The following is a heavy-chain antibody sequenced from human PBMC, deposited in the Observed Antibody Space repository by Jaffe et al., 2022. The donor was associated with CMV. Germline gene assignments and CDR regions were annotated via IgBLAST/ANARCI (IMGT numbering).Heavy chain of an antibody. CDR3: ARDRVGDPSIAVATHTNYYYYYGMDV. J-gene: IGHJ6*02. V-gene: IGHV4-4*07. CDR1: GGSISSYY. D-gene: IGHD6-19*01. CDR2: IYTSGST. Sequence: QVQLQESGPGLVKPSETLSLTCTVSGGSISSYYWSWIRQPAGKGLEWIGRIYTSGSTNYNPSLKSRVTMSVDTSKNQFSLKLSSVTAADTAVYYCARDRVGDPSIAVATHTNYYYYYGMDVWGQGTTVTVSS.